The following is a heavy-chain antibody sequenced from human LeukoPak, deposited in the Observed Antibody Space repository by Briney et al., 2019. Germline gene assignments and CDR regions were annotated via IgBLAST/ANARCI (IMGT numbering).Heavy chain of an antibody. CDR2: TYYRSKWYN. D-gene: IGHD4-23*01. V-gene: IGHV6-1*01. CDR3: ARASGNSGNFDY. Sequence: SQTLSLTCAISGDSVSSNSAAWNWIRQSPSRGLEWLGRTYYRSKWYNDYAVSVKSRITINPDTSKNQFSLKLSSVTAADTAVYYCARASGNSGNFDYWGQGTLVTVSS. CDR1: GDSVSSNSAA. J-gene: IGHJ4*02.